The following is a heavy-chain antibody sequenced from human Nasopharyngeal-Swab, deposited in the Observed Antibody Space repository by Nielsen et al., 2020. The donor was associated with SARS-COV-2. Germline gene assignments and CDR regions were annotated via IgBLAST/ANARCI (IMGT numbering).Heavy chain of an antibody. CDR1: GDSISSSY. D-gene: IGHD5-24*01. V-gene: IGHV4-59*01. CDR3: ARVGVEVMATYYYYYYMDV. J-gene: IGHJ6*03. Sequence: SETLSLTCTVSGDSISSSYWSWVRQPPGKGLEWIGYIYYSGSTNYNPSLKSRVTISVDTSKNQFSLKLRSVTAAGTAVYYCARVGVEVMATYYYYYYMDVWGKGTTVIVSS. CDR2: IYYSGST.